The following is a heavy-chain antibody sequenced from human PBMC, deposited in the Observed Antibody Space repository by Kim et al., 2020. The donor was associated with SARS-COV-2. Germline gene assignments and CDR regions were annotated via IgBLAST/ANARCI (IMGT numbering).Heavy chain of an antibody. Sequence: SVKVSCKASGGTFSSYAISWVRQAPGQGLEWMGGIIPIFGTANYAQKFQGRVTITADESTSTAYMELSSLRFEDTAVYYCAKSDYVWGSYRYTGNPHYYYYYGMDVWGQGTTVTVSS. CDR3: AKSDYVWGSYRYTGNPHYYYYYGMDV. CDR2: IIPIFGTA. D-gene: IGHD3-16*02. CDR1: GGTFSSYA. J-gene: IGHJ6*02. V-gene: IGHV1-69*13.